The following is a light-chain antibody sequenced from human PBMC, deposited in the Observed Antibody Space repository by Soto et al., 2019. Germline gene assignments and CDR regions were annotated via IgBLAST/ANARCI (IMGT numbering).Light chain of an antibody. Sequence: QSVLTQPASVSGSPGQSITISCSGTSSDVGGYNSVSWYQQHPGKAPKLMIYDVSNRPSGVSNRFSGPKSGNTASLTISGLQAEDEAYFYCNSYSSTSPLLRYVFGTGPKFTVL. CDR2: DVS. J-gene: IGLJ1*01. CDR3: NSYSSTSPLLRYV. CDR1: SSDVGGYNS. V-gene: IGLV2-14*01.